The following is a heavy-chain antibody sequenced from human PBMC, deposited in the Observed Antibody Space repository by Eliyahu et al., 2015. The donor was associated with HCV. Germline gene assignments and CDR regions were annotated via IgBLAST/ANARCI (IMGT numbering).Heavy chain of an antibody. D-gene: IGHD1-14*01. J-gene: IGHJ4*02. Sequence: QVQLVESGGGVVQPGGXLRLSCIAXGFTFSNYVMQWVRQAPGKGLEWVAFIRNDGGYTSYADSVKGRFTISRDNSKNTLHLQMNSVKPEDTAVYYCASEGVLPEVAVDYWGQGALVTVSS. CDR2: IRNDGGYT. CDR3: ASEGVLPEVAVDY. V-gene: IGHV3-30*02. CDR1: GFTFSNYV.